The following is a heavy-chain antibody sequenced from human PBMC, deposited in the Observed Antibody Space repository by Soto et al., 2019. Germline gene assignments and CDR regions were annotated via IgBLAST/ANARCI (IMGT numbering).Heavy chain of an antibody. D-gene: IGHD3-16*01. CDR3: AGGQSSGGWYFDL. CDR2: ISPLFGTT. Sequence: QVQLVQSGTEVKKPGSSAKVSCEASGGTFTSSTISWVRQAPGQGLEWMGGISPLFGTTNYAQKFQGRVTITADGSSGTAYMELKSLKFDDTAVYFCAGGQSSGGWYFDLWGRGTLVTVSS. V-gene: IGHV1-69*01. J-gene: IGHJ2*01. CDR1: GGTFTSST.